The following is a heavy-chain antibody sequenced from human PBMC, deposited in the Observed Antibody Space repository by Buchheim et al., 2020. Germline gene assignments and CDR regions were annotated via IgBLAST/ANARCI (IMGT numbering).Heavy chain of an antibody. V-gene: IGHV4-39*01. CDR1: GGSISSSRNY. J-gene: IGHJ4*02. CDR3: ARHYYSGGQKSFDY. Sequence: QLQLQESGPGLVKPSETLSLTCTVSGGSISSSRNYWGWIRQSPGKGLEWIGSIYYSGNTYYNPSLKSRVTMSVDTSKNQFSLKLSSVTAADTAIYYCARHYYSGGQKSFDYWGQG. D-gene: IGHD6-19*01. CDR2: IYYSGNT.